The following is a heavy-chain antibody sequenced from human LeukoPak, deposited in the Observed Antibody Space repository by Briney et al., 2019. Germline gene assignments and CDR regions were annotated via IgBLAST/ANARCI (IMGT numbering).Heavy chain of an antibody. CDR1: GGSISSSSYY. V-gene: IGHV4-39*02. J-gene: IGHJ5*02. CDR3: ARDSQKSWFDP. Sequence: PSETLSLTCTVSGGSISSSSYYWGWIRQPPGKGLEWIGSIYYSGSTYYNPSLKSRVTISVDTSKNQFSLKLSSVTAADTAVYYCARDSQKSWFDPWGQGTLVTVSS. CDR2: IYYSGST.